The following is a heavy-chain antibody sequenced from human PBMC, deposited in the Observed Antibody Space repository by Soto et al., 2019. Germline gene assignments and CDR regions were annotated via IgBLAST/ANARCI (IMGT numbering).Heavy chain of an antibody. J-gene: IGHJ4*02. CDR1: GFTFSSYA. CDR2: ISGSGGST. V-gene: IGHV3-23*01. D-gene: IGHD5-12*01. CDR3: AKDRYSVKTRDFDY. Sequence: EVQLSESGGGLVQPGGSLRLSCAASGFTFSSYAMSWVRQAPGKGLEWVSGISGSGGSTYHADSVKGRFPISRDNSKNTLYLQINSLRAEDTAAYYCAKDRYSVKTRDFDYWGQGTLVTVSS.